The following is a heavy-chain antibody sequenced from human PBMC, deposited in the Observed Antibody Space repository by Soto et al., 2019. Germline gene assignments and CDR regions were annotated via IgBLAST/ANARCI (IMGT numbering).Heavy chain of an antibody. V-gene: IGHV4-59*01. Sequence: PSETLSLTCTVSGGSISSYYWSWIRQPPGKGLEWIGYIYYSGSTNYNPSLKSRVTISVDTSKNQFSLKLSSVTAADTAVYYCAREKEYYGSGSYYPDYYGMDVWGQGTTVTVFS. CDR2: IYYSGST. D-gene: IGHD3-10*01. CDR1: GGSISSYY. CDR3: AREKEYYGSGSYYPDYYGMDV. J-gene: IGHJ6*02.